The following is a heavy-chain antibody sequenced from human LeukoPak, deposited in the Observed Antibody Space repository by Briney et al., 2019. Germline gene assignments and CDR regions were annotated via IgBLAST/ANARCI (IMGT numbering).Heavy chain of an antibody. V-gene: IGHV3-74*01. Sequence: GGSLRLSCAASGFTFSSYWMHWVRQAPGKGLVWVSRINSDGSSTSYADSVKGRFTISRDNAKNTLYLQMNSLRAEDTAVYYCARVLESSSWYFYDYYYGMDVWGQGTTVTVSS. D-gene: IGHD6-13*01. CDR2: INSDGSST. CDR3: ARVLESSSWYFYDYYYGMDV. J-gene: IGHJ6*02. CDR1: GFTFSSYW.